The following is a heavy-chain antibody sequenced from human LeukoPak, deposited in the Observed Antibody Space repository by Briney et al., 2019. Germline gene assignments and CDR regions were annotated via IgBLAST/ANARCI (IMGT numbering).Heavy chain of an antibody. CDR2: INHSGST. CDR1: GFTFSSYG. J-gene: IGHJ4*02. D-gene: IGHD3-10*01. Sequence: PGGSLRLSCAASGFTFSSYGMHWVRQAPGKGLEWIGEINHSGSTNYNPSLKSRVTISVDTSKNQFSLKLSSVTAADTAVYYCARRYGSGSYYEDYWGQGTLVTVSS. V-gene: IGHV4-34*01. CDR3: ARRYGSGSYYEDY.